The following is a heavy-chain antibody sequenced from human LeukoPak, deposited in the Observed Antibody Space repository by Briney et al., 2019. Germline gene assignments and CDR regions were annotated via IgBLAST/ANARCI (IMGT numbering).Heavy chain of an antibody. CDR3: ANWNYYDSSGYYYVRGDY. D-gene: IGHD3-22*01. J-gene: IGHJ4*02. Sequence: PGGSLRLSCAASGFTFSSYGMHWVRQAPGKGLEWVAVISYDGSNKYYADSVKGRFTISRDNSKNTLYLQMNSLRAEDTAVYYCANWNYYDSSGYYYVRGDYWGQGTLVTVSS. CDR2: ISYDGSNK. CDR1: GFTFSSYG. V-gene: IGHV3-30*18.